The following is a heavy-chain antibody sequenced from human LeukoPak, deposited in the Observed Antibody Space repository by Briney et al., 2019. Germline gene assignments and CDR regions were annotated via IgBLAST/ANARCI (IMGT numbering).Heavy chain of an antibody. CDR1: GFTFSSYG. J-gene: IGHJ4*02. V-gene: IGHV3-30*02. Sequence: GGSLRLSCAASGFTFSSYGMHWVRQAPGKGLEWVAFIWFDGNKKYCADSVKGRFTISRDNSKNTLYLQMNSLRAEDTAVYYCAKRRDYSSSPQENYYLDYWGQGTLVTVSS. CDR3: AKRRDYSSSPQENYYLDY. D-gene: IGHD6-13*01. CDR2: IWFDGNKK.